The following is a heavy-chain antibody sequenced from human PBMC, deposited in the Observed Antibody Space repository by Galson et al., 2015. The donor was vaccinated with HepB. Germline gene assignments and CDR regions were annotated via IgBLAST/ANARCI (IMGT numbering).Heavy chain of an antibody. CDR3: ATASPTYDILTRPTWVFDY. CDR1: GYTLTELS. CDR2: FDPEDGET. J-gene: IGHJ4*02. D-gene: IGHD3-9*01. Sequence: SVKVSCKVSGYTLTELSMHWVRQAPGKGLEWMGGFDPEDGETIYAQKFQGRVTMTEDTSTDTAYMELSSLRSEDTAVYYCATASPTYDILTRPTWVFDYWGQGTLVTVSS. V-gene: IGHV1-24*01.